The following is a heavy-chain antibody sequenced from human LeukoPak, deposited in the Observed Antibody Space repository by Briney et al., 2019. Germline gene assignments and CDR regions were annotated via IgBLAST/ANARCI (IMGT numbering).Heavy chain of an antibody. D-gene: IGHD3-22*01. CDR3: ARDPYYDSSGFDY. V-gene: IGHV4-59*12. CDR2: IYYSGST. J-gene: IGHJ4*02. Sequence: SETLSLTCTVSGGSISSYYWSWIRQPPGKGLEWIGSIYYSGSTYYNPSLKSRVTISVDTSKNQFSLKLSSVTAADTAVYYCARDPYYDSSGFDYWGQGTLVTVSS. CDR1: GGSISSYY.